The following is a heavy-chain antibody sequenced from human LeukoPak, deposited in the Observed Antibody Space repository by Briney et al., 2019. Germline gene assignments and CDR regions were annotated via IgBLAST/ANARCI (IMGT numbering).Heavy chain of an antibody. CDR1: GFSFIRYA. J-gene: IGHJ4*02. CDR2: ISGSGGST. V-gene: IGHV3-23*01. CDR3: IPVAGTGFDY. D-gene: IGHD6-19*01. Sequence: SGGSLRLSCAASGFSFIRYAMTWVRQAPGKGLEWGSAISGSGGSTYYADSVKGRFTISRDNSRNTLFLQMNSLRAEDTAVYYGIPVAGTGFDYWGQGTLVTVSS.